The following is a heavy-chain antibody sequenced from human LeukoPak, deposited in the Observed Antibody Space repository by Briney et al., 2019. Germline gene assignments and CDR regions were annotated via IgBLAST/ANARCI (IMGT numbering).Heavy chain of an antibody. V-gene: IGHV3-15*01. D-gene: IGHD3-10*01. CDR2: IKSKTDGATT. J-gene: IGHJ4*02. CDR3: TSGADVRGTILLGDSD. CDR1: GFTIHNAW. Sequence: GGSLRLSCAASGFTIHNAWMNWVRQAPGKGLEWVGRIKSKTDGATTYYAAPVKGRFTISRDDSNNTLYLQMSSLKTEDTAVYYCTSGADVRGTILLGDSDWGQGTLVIVCS.